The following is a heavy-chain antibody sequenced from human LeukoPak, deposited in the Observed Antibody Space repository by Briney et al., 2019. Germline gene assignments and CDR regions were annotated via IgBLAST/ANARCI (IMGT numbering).Heavy chain of an antibody. V-gene: IGHV3-7*01. CDR1: GFTFSNYW. Sequence: GGSLRLSCAASGFTFSNYWMSWVRLAPGKGLEWVANIKQDGSEKYYVDSVKGRFTISRDNAKNSLYLQMNSLRAEDTAVYYCARGDRTYCSSASCLTVYFDYWGQGTLVTVSS. CDR3: ARGDRTYCSSASCLTVYFDY. CDR2: IKQDGSEK. J-gene: IGHJ4*02. D-gene: IGHD2-2*01.